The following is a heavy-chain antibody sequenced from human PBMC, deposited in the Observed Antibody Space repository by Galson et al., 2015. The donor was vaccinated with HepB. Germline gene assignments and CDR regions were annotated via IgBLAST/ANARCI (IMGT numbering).Heavy chain of an antibody. J-gene: IGHJ4*02. CDR1: GFTFSSYA. Sequence: SLRLSCAASGFTFSSYAMSWVRQAPGKGLEWVSAISGSGGSTYYADSVKGRFTISRDNSKNTLYLQMNSLRAEDTAVYYCAKDTHPFYHCGSGRHFDYWGQGTLVTVSS. D-gene: IGHD3-10*01. V-gene: IGHV3-23*01. CDR3: AKDTHPFYHCGSGRHFDY. CDR2: ISGSGGST.